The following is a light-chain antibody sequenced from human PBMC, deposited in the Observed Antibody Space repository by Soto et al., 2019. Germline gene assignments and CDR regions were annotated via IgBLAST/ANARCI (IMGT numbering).Light chain of an antibody. V-gene: IGLV2-14*01. CDR1: SSDVGTYNY. CDR2: DVS. CDR3: SSYRSSSTLYV. J-gene: IGLJ1*01. Sequence: QSALTQPASVSGSPGQSITISCTGTSSDVGTYNYVSWYQQHPGKAPNLMIYDVSNRPSGVSNRFSGSKSANTASLTISGLQAEDEADYYCSSYRSSSTLYVFGTGTKVTVL.